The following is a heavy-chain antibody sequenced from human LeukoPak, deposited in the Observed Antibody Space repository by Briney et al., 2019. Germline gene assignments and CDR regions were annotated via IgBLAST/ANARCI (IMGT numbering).Heavy chain of an antibody. V-gene: IGHV4-34*01. Sequence: SETLSLTCAVYGGSFSGYYWSWIRQPPGKGLEWIGEINHSGSTNYNPSLKSRVTISVDTSKNQFSLKLSSVTAADTAVYYCGRLHTVTGAPDDYWGQGTLVTVSS. D-gene: IGHD7-27*01. CDR2: INHSGST. CDR1: GGSFSGYY. J-gene: IGHJ4*02. CDR3: GRLHTVTGAPDDY.